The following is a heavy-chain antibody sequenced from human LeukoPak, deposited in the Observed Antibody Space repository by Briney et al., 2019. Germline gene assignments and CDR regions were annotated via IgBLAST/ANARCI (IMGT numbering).Heavy chain of an antibody. Sequence: QPGGSLRLSCAASGFTFSNYRMNWVRRAPGKGLEWVANINQDGSEKYYVDSVKGRFTISRDNAKNSLFLQLNSLRAEDTAVYYCARDTRTFDYWGQGTLVTVSS. D-gene: IGHD1-26*01. V-gene: IGHV3-7*01. CDR2: INQDGSEK. CDR3: ARDTRTFDY. CDR1: GFTFSNYR. J-gene: IGHJ4*02.